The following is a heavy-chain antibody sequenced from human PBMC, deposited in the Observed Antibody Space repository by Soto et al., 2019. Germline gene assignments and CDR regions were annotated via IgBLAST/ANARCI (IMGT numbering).Heavy chain of an antibody. CDR1: GGTFSSYT. Sequence: QVQLVQSGAEVKKPGSSVKVSCKASGGTFSSYTISWVRQAPGQGLEWMGRIIPILGIANYAQKVQGRVTITADKSTSTAYMELSSLRSEDTAVYYCARDRRDSSGPGVYFDYWGQGTLVTVSS. CDR2: IIPILGIA. CDR3: ARDRRDSSGPGVYFDY. V-gene: IGHV1-69*08. J-gene: IGHJ4*02. D-gene: IGHD3-22*01.